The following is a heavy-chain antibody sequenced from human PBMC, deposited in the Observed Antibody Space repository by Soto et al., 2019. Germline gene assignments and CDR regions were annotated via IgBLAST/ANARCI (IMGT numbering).Heavy chain of an antibody. V-gene: IGHV1-69*01. CDR3: EAELGFGKLSVV. CDR1: GDTFKNCV. CDR2: IIPLFGTT. D-gene: IGHD3-10*01. Sequence: QVQVVQSGVEVRRPGSSVKVSCKASGDTFKNCVISWVRQAPGQGLEWMGGIIPLFGTTDFAQRFQGRLTNTTDESTTTAYMELSRLRSEDTATYYSEAELGFGKLSVVWGQGTRVIVSS. J-gene: IGHJ1*01.